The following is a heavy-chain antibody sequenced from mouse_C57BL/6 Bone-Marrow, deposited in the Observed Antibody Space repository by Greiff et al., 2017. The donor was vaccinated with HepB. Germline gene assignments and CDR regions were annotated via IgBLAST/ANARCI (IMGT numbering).Heavy chain of an antibody. CDR2: IDPNSGGT. CDR1: GYTFTSYW. CDR3: AKGTTVVATSYFDY. D-gene: IGHD1-1*01. Sequence: SCKASGYTFTSYWMHWVKQRPGRGLEWIGRIDPNSGGTKYNEKFKSKATLTVDKPSSTAYMQLSSLTSEDSAVYYCAKGTTVVATSYFDYWGQGTTLTVSS. V-gene: IGHV1-72*01. J-gene: IGHJ2*01.